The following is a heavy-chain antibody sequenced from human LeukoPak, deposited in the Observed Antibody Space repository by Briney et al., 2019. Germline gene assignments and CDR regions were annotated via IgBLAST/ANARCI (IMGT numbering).Heavy chain of an antibody. CDR3: ARAPGTSGFGLYFDY. CDR2: TYGSGST. V-gene: IGHV3-66*01. Sequence: GGSLRLSCSASGFTFTNYAMHWVRQAPGRGLEWVSVTYGSGSTYYADSVKGRFTISRDNSKNTLYLQMNSLRAEDTAVYYCARAPGTSGFGLYFDYWGQGTLVTVSS. CDR1: GFTFTNYA. J-gene: IGHJ4*02. D-gene: IGHD3-22*01.